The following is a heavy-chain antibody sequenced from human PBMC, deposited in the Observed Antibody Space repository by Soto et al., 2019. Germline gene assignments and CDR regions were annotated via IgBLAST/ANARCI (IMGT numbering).Heavy chain of an antibody. CDR3: ARDVGYTGYEQGNPFDL. CDR1: GGSISRYY. D-gene: IGHD5-12*01. CDR2: MYHTGTT. V-gene: IGHV4-4*07. J-gene: IGHJ3*01. Sequence: QVQLQESGPGLVKPSETLSLTCSVSGGSISRYYWSWIRQTAGKRLEWIGRMYHTGTTDFNPSLKRRLSMSVDTSQNQFSLRLSSVTATDTALYYCARDVGYTGYEQGNPFDLWGQGTMVTVSS.